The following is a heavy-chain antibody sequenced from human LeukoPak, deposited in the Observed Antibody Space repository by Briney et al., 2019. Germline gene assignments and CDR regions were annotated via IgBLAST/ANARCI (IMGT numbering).Heavy chain of an antibody. Sequence: PGGSLRLSCAASGFTFSSYGMHWVRQAPGKGLEWVAVISYDGSNKYYADSVTGRFTISRDNSKNTLYLQMNSLRAEDTAVYYCARRFNGMDVWGQGTTVTVSS. D-gene: IGHD3-3*01. CDR2: ISYDGSNK. V-gene: IGHV3-30*03. J-gene: IGHJ6*02. CDR3: ARRFNGMDV. CDR1: GFTFSSYG.